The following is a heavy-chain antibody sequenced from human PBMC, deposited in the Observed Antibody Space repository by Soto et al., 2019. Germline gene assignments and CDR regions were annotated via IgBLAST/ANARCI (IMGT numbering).Heavy chain of an antibody. Sequence: PSETLSLTCTVSGGSISSGGYYWSWIRQHPGKGLEWIGYIYYSGSTYYNPSLKSRVTISVDTSKNQFSLKLSSVTAADTAVYYCARGLCSGGSCYGEYFQHWGQGTLVTVSS. CDR3: ARGLCSGGSCYGEYFQH. D-gene: IGHD2-15*01. CDR1: GGSISSGGYY. J-gene: IGHJ1*01. V-gene: IGHV4-31*03. CDR2: IYYSGST.